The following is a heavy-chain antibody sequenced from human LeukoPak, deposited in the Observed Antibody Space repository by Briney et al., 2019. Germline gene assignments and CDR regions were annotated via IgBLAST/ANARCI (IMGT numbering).Heavy chain of an antibody. CDR2: IYTSGSR. J-gene: IGHJ3*02. CDR3: ARIVDKGLFDI. D-gene: IGHD1-26*01. CDR1: GGSISSGSYY. Sequence: PSETLSLTCTVSGGSISSGSYYWSWIRQPAGKGLEWIGRIYTSGSRNYNPSLKSRVTISVDTSKNQFSLKLSSVTAADTAVYYCARIVDKGLFDIWGQGTMVTVSS. V-gene: IGHV4-61*02.